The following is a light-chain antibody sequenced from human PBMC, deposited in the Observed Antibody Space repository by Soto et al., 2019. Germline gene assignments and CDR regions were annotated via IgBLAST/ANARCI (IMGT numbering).Light chain of an antibody. J-gene: IGLJ1*01. Sequence: QSALIQPASVSGSPGQSITISCAGSSSDVGGFKYVSWYQQHPGKAPKLILYEFTNRPSGVSNRFSGSKSGNAASLTISGLQAEDEAEYYCNSYTTSGTLYVFGTGTKLTVL. CDR1: SSDVGGFKY. CDR3: NSYTTSGTLYV. V-gene: IGLV2-14*01. CDR2: EFT.